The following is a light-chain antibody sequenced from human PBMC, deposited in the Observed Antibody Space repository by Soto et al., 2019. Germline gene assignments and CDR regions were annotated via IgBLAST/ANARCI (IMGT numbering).Light chain of an antibody. CDR2: KAS. CDR1: QDIRNY. Sequence: QMTQSPSSLSASVGDRVTITCRASQDIRNYLGWYQQKPGKAPKLLIYKASTLKSGVPSRFSGSGSGTEFTLTISSLQPDDFATYYCQQYNSFPWTFGLGTKVDIK. V-gene: IGKV1-5*03. CDR3: QQYNSFPWT. J-gene: IGKJ1*01.